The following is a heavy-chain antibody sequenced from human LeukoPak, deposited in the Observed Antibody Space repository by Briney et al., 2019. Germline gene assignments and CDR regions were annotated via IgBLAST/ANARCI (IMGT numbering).Heavy chain of an antibody. J-gene: IGHJ2*01. V-gene: IGHV4-61*01. CDR1: GGSISSDSY. D-gene: IGHD2-21*01. Sequence: SETLSLTCTVSGGSISSDSYWTWVRQPPGKGLEWMGNIYYSGSTKYSPSLKSRVTISVDTSKNQFSLQLTSVTAADTAVYYCARDNYSARVGGAWYFDLWGRGTLVTVSS. CDR2: IYYSGST. CDR3: ARDNYSARVGGAWYFDL.